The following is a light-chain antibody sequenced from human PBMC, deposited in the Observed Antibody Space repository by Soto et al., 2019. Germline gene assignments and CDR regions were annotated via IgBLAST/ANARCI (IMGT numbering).Light chain of an antibody. Sequence: EIVLTQSPGTLSLSPGERATLSCRASQSVSSSYLAWYQQKPGQAPRILIYGASSRATGMPDRFIGSGSGTDFTLTISRLEPEDFAVYYCQHYGSSLWTFGQGTKVDIK. CDR1: QSVSSSY. J-gene: IGKJ1*01. V-gene: IGKV3-20*01. CDR2: GAS. CDR3: QHYGSSLWT.